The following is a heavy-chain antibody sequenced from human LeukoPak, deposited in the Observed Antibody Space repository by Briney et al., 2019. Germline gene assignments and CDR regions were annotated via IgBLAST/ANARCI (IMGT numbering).Heavy chain of an antibody. CDR3: ARVAKYDFWSGYYSDAFDI. V-gene: IGHV1-46*01. Sequence: ASVKVSCEASGYTFTSYYMHWVRQAPGQGLEWMGIINPSGGSTSYAQKFQGRVTMTRDTSTSTVYMELSSLRSEDTAVYYCARVAKYDFWSGYYSDAFDIWGQGTMVTVSS. CDR1: GYTFTSYY. J-gene: IGHJ3*02. CDR2: INPSGGST. D-gene: IGHD3-3*01.